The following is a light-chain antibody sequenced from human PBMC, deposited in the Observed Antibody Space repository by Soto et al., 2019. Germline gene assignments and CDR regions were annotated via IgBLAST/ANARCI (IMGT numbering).Light chain of an antibody. V-gene: IGLV2-23*01. CDR3: CSSVGVSALV. J-gene: IGLJ2*01. CDR1: SSDVGSYNL. Sequence: QSALTQPASVSGSPGQSITISCTGTSSDVGSYNLVSWYQQHPGKAPKLLIYEGSKRPSGVANRFSGSKSGNTASLTISGLQAEDEADYYCCSSVGVSALVFGGGTKVTVL. CDR2: EGS.